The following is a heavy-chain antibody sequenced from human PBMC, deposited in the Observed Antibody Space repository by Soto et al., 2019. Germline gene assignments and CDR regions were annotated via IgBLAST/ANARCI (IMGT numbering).Heavy chain of an antibody. V-gene: IGHV3-23*01. CDR1: GFTFSSYA. CDR2: ISGSGGST. Sequence: EVQLLESGGGLVQPGGSLRLSCAASGFTFSSYAMSWVRQAPGKGLEWVSAISGSGGSTYYADSVKGRFTISRDNSKNMLYLQMNSLRAEDTAVYYCALTKSPGMAMVDYWGQGTLVTVSS. CDR3: ALTKSPGMAMVDY. D-gene: IGHD5-18*01. J-gene: IGHJ4*02.